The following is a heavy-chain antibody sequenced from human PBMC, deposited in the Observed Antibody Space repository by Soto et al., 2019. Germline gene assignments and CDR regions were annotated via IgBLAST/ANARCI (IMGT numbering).Heavy chain of an antibody. V-gene: IGHV4-59*01. J-gene: IGHJ4*02. Sequence: SETLSLTCTVSGGSISSYYGSWIRQPPGKGLEYIGYIYYSGSTNYNPSLKSRVTISVDTSKNQFSLMLRSVTAADTALYVCVRVYKDFWSGYVRFDQWGQGTLVTVSS. CDR2: IYYSGST. D-gene: IGHD3-3*01. CDR1: GGSISSYY. CDR3: VRVYKDFWSGYVRFDQ.